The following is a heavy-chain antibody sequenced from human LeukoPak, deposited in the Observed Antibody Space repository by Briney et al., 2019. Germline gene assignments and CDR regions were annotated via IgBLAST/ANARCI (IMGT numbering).Heavy chain of an antibody. V-gene: IGHV3-33*01. Sequence: PGTSLRLSCAASGFAFNTYAMHWVRQAPGKGLEWVTLIWHDGSHKFYIDSVRGRFTISRDNSKNTVYLQMNGLRAEDTAVYYCARENFGSGSYPDFWGQGTLVTVSS. D-gene: IGHD3-10*01. CDR1: GFAFNTYA. J-gene: IGHJ4*02. CDR3: ARENFGSGSYPDF. CDR2: IWHDGSHK.